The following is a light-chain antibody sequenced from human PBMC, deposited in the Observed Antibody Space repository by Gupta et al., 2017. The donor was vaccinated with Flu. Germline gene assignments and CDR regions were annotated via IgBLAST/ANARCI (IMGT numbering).Light chain of an antibody. V-gene: IGLV6-57*01. Sequence: VTSSCTRSSGSIASNYVQWYQQRPGSSPTTVIFDDNQRPSGVPDRFSGSIDSSSNSASLTISGLKTEDEADYYCQSYDSSPLWVFGGGTKLTVL. CDR3: QSYDSSPLWV. J-gene: IGLJ3*02. CDR2: DDN. CDR1: SGSIASNY.